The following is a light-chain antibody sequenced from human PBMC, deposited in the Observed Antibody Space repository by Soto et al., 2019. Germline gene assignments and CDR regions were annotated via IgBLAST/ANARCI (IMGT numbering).Light chain of an antibody. V-gene: IGKV3-20*01. CDR3: HQYGTLPFT. Sequence: DIVLTQSPGTLALSPGDTATLSCRPSQSVSAYYFAWYQQKPGQAPRLLIHTGSNRATGIPDRFTGRGGGRDFTLHISKLEPEDFAVYLCHQYGTLPFTFGEGTKVEIK. CDR1: QSVSAYY. CDR2: TGS. J-gene: IGKJ4*01.